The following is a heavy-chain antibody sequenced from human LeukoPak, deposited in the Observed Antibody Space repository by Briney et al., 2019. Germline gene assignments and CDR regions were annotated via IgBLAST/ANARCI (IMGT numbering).Heavy chain of an antibody. CDR3: ASWSGYCSSTSCLDY. CDR1: GGTFSSYA. D-gene: IGHD2-2*03. V-gene: IGHV1-69*04. J-gene: IGHJ4*02. Sequence: SVKVSCKASGGTFSSYAISWVRQAPGQGLEWIGRIIPILGIANYAQKFQGRVTITADKSTSTAYMELSSLRSEDTAVYYCASWSGYCSSTSCLDYWGQGTLVTVSS. CDR2: IIPILGIA.